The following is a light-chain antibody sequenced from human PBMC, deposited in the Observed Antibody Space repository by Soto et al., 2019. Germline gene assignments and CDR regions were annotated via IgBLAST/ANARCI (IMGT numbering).Light chain of an antibody. CDR3: QQLNSSPYT. CDR1: QGISSF. V-gene: IGKV1-9*01. J-gene: IGKJ2*01. Sequence: DIQLTQSPSFLSASVGDRVTINCRASQGISSFLAWYQQKPGKAPRLLIYAASTLQNGVPSRFSASRSGTEFTLTISSLQPEDFATYYCQQLNSSPYTFGQGTKLEV. CDR2: AAS.